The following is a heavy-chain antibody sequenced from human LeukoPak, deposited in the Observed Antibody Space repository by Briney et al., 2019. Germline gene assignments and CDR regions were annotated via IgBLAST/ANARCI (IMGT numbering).Heavy chain of an antibody. CDR1: GFTLSSSA. Sequence: GGSLRLSCAASGFTLSSSAMNWVRQAPGKGLEWVANIKQDGSEKYYVESVKGRFTISRDNAKNSLYLQMNSLRVEDTAVYYCARDPPQEQLVRSDAFDIWGQGIMVTVSS. CDR3: ARDPPQEQLVRSDAFDI. D-gene: IGHD6-6*01. V-gene: IGHV3-7*01. CDR2: IKQDGSEK. J-gene: IGHJ3*02.